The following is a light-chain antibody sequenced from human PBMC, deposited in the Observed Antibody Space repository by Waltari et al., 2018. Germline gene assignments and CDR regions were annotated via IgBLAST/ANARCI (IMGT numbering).Light chain of an antibody. CDR2: GAS. Sequence: IVLTQSPDTLSLSTGQRATLSCRASQTINNNFLVWYQQKPGQAPRLLIHGASSRATGFPDTFSGSGSGTDFTLTISRLEPEDVAVYYCQQYDGSILTFGGGTKVEI. CDR3: QQYDGSILT. CDR1: QTINNNF. V-gene: IGKV3-20*01. J-gene: IGKJ4*01.